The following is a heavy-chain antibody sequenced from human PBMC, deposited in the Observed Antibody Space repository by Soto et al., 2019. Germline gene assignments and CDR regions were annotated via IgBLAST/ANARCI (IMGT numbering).Heavy chain of an antibody. J-gene: IGHJ2*01. CDR1: GFTFSSYS. D-gene: IGHD5-18*01. V-gene: IGHV3-48*01. CDR3: ARDPLWGTAMVLWYFDL. Sequence: GGSLRLSCAASGFTFSSYSMNWVRQAPGKGLEWVSYISSSSSTIYYADSVKGRFTISRDNAKNSLYLQMNSLRAEDTAVYYCARDPLWGTAMVLWYFDLWGRGTLVTV. CDR2: ISSSSSTI.